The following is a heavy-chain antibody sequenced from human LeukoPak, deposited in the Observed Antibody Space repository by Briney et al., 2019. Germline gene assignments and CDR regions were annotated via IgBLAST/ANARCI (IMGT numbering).Heavy chain of an antibody. CDR1: GGSISTYY. CDR2: IHSNGNT. D-gene: IGHD4-17*01. Sequence: SETLSLTCTVSGGSISTYYWSWIRQPPGKALEWIGYIHSNGNTNYNPYLESRVTMSVDTSKNQFSLKVTSVTAADTAVYYCGRHKDYGDYFDYWGQGTLVTVSS. J-gene: IGHJ4*02. CDR3: GRHKDYGDYFDY. V-gene: IGHV4-59*08.